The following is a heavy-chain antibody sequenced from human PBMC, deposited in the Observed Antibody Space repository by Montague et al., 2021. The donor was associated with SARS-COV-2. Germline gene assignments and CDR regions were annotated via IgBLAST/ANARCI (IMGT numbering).Heavy chain of an antibody. CDR3: AKSAWHNWYFDI. D-gene: IGHD2/OR15-2a*01. J-gene: IGHJ2*01. CDR2: MHYSGST. CDR1: GDSISRNRYY. V-gene: IGHV4-39*01. Sequence: SETLSLTCTVSGDSISRNRYYWGRIRQPPGKGLDWIGSMHYSGSTYHNPSLKGRVSIAVDTSKNQFSLKLSSMTAADTAVYYCAKSAWHNWYFDIWGRGTLVTVSS.